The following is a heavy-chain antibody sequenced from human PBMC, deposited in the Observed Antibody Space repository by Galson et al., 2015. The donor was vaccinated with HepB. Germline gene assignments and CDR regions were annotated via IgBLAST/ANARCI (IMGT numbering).Heavy chain of an antibody. V-gene: IGHV1-18*01. Sequence: SVKVSCKASGYIFMKYGITWVRQAPGQGLEWMGWISFYNGKTNSAQNLQDRVTLTTDTSTSTAYMELRSLRSEDTAMYYCARGVAVADWYYFDYWGQGTLVTVAS. CDR2: ISFYNGKT. CDR1: GYIFMKYG. CDR3: ARGVAVADWYYFDY. D-gene: IGHD6-19*01. J-gene: IGHJ4*02.